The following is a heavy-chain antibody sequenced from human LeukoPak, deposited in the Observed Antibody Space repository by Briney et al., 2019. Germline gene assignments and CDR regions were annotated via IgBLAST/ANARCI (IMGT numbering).Heavy chain of an antibody. D-gene: IGHD6-19*01. CDR2: ISSSSSYI. CDR3: AKDTAVGGSPYYFEY. J-gene: IGHJ4*02. V-gene: IGHV3-21*04. Sequence: GGSLRLSCAASGFTFSSYSMNWVRQAPGKGLEWVSSISSSSSYIYYADSVKGRFTISRDNAKNSLYLQMNSLRAEDTAVYYCAKDTAVGGSPYYFEYWGQGTLVTVSS. CDR1: GFTFSSYS.